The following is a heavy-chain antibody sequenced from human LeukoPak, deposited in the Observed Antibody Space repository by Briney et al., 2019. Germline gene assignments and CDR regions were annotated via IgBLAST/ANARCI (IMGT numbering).Heavy chain of an antibody. CDR2: IKQDGSEK. J-gene: IGHJ4*02. CDR1: GFTFSSYW. V-gene: IGHV3-7*01. CDR3: AREPITIREGNDY. Sequence: GGSLRLSCAASGFTFSSYWVSWVRQAPGKGLGWVANIKQDGSEKYYVDSVKGRFTISRDNAKNSLYLQMNSLTAEHTAVYYCAREPITIREGNDYWGQGTLVTVSS. D-gene: IGHD1-14*01.